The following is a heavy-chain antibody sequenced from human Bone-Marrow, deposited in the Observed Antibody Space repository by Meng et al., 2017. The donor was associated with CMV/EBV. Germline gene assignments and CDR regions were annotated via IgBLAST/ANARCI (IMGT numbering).Heavy chain of an antibody. CDR3: ARGGMMWRSGIVVEPATAFDF. J-gene: IGHJ4*02. V-gene: IGHV1-18*01. Sequence: ASVKVSCKASAFSLSDFGVSWVRQVPGQGLEFTGWISDYNGNTYYAQKFQGRVTLTTDSSTSTAFMELRGLRSDDTAVYFCARGGMMWRSGIVVEPATAFDFWGQGTLVTVSS. CDR2: ISDYNGNT. CDR1: AFSLSDFG. D-gene: IGHD2-2*01.